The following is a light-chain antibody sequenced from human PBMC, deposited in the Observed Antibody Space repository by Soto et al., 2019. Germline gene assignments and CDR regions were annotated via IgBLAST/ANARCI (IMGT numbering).Light chain of an antibody. J-gene: IGLJ2*01. CDR1: SGDSNYA. CDR3: QTWGTGIRV. CDR2: LNSDGSH. V-gene: IGLV4-69*01. Sequence: QLVLTQSPSASASLGASVNLTCTLSSGDSNYAIAWHQQQPEKGPRYLVKLNSDGSHSKGDGIPDRFSGSNSGAERYLTISSLQSEDEADYYCQTWGTGIRVFGGGTKLTV.